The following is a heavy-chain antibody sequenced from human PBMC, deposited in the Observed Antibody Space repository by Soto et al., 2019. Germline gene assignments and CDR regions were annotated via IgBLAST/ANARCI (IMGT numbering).Heavy chain of an antibody. CDR2: IYSSGNT. Sequence: QVHLQESGPGLVKPSQTLSLTCTVSGGSISSSDYYWSWIRQPPGKGLEWIGYIYSSGNTYYNPSLKSRLTISGDTSKTQFSLKLNSVTAADTALYYCARGLSAATVVTCYFEDWGQGTLVTVSS. J-gene: IGHJ4*02. CDR1: GGSISSSDYY. CDR3: ARGLSAATVVTCYFED. D-gene: IGHD4-17*01. V-gene: IGHV4-31*03.